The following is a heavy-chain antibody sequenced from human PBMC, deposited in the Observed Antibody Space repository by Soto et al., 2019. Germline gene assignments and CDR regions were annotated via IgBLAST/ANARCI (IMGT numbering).Heavy chain of an antibody. V-gene: IGHV3-53*01. CDR1: GFTVSSNY. J-gene: IGHJ4*02. Sequence: GGSLRLSCAASGFTVSSNYMSWVRQAPGKGLEWVSVIYSGGSTYYADSVKGRFTISRDNSKNTLYLQMNSLRAEDTAVYYCAREGSIAAAGPGIYYFDYWGQGTLVTVSS. D-gene: IGHD6-13*01. CDR2: IYSGGST. CDR3: AREGSIAAAGPGIYYFDY.